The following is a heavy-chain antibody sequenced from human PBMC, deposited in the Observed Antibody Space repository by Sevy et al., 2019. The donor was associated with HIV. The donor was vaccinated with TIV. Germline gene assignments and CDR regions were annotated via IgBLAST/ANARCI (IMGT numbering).Heavy chain of an antibody. Sequence: GGSLTLSCAASGFTFNFYGMHWVRQAPGKGLEWVALISYDGNLKYYADSAKGRFTISRDNSKNTLYLQMNSLRPEDTVVYYCVKAPNDYDNSGWAGLEVWGQGTTVNVSS. D-gene: IGHD3-22*01. V-gene: IGHV3-30*18. CDR2: ISYDGNLK. CDR1: GFTFNFYG. CDR3: VKAPNDYDNSGWAGLEV. J-gene: IGHJ6*02.